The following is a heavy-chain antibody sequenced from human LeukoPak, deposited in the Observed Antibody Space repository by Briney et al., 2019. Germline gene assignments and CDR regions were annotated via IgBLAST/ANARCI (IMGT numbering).Heavy chain of an antibody. CDR2: IIPIFGTA. CDR3: ARALSYCGGDCYSLDYYYYYMDV. J-gene: IGHJ6*03. D-gene: IGHD2-21*02. CDR1: GGTFSSYA. Sequence: ASAKVSCKASGGTFSSYAISWVRQAPGQGLEWMGGIIPIFGTANYAQKFQGRVTITTDESTSTAYMELSSLRSEDTAVYYCARALSYCGGDCYSLDYYYYYMDVWGKGTTVTVSS. V-gene: IGHV1-69*05.